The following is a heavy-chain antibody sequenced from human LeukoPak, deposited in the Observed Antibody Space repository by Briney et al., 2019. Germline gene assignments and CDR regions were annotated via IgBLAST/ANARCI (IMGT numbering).Heavy chain of an antibody. CDR1: GGSISSYY. CDR2: IYYSGST. V-gene: IGHV4-59*01. D-gene: IGHD5-24*01. J-gene: IGHJ4*02. Sequence: SETLSLTCGVSGGSISSYYWSWIRQPPGKGLEWIGYIYYSGSTNYNPSLKSRVTISVDTSKNQFSLKLSSVTAADTAVYYCAREREGDFDYWGQGTLVTVSS. CDR3: AREREGDFDY.